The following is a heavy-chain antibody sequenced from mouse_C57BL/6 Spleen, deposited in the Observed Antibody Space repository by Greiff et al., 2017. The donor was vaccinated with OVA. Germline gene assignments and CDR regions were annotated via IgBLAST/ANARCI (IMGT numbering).Heavy chain of an antibody. V-gene: IGHV5-4*03. CDR1: GFTFSSYA. D-gene: IGHD4-1*01. CDR2: ISDGGSYT. CDR3: ARSTGTPPWFAY. J-gene: IGHJ3*01. Sequence: EVKVVESGGGLVKPGGSLKLSCAASGFTFSSYAMSWVRQTPEKRLEWVATISDGGSYTYYPDNVKGRFTISRDNAKNNLYLQMSHLKSEDTAMYYCARSTGTPPWFAYWGQGTLVTVSA.